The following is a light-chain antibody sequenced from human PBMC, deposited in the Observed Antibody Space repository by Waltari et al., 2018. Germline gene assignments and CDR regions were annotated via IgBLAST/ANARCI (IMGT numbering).Light chain of an antibody. CDR2: EVS. J-gene: IGLJ1*01. CDR1: SRDIGGYDY. V-gene: IGLV2-8*01. Sequence: QSALTQPPSVSGSPGQSVTISCTGTSRDIGGYDYVSWCQQHPGSAPKLIIFEVSERPSGVPSRFSGSKSANTASLTVSGLQTDDEADYFCSSYAGSNNIYVFGTGTKVTV. CDR3: SSYAGSNNIYV.